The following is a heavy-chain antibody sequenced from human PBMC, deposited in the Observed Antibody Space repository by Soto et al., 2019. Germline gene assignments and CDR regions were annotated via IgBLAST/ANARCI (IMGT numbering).Heavy chain of an antibody. CDR1: GFTFSRYW. V-gene: IGHV3-7*05. CDR2: IRQDGGER. CDR3: GRWAHCDCSSVNRNLFDY. J-gene: IGHJ4*02. Sequence: GGSLRLSCAASGFTFSRYWMTWVRHAPGKGLEWVATIRQDGGERNYVDSVKGRFTISRDNAKNSLYLQMNSLRAEDSAEYYCGRWAHCDCSSVNRNLFDYWGQGTLVTVSS. D-gene: IGHD2-2*01.